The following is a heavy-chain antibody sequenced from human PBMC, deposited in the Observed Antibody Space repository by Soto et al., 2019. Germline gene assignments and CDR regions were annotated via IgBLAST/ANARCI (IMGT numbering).Heavy chain of an antibody. CDR3: TTDFVGANRDAFDI. Sequence: GGSLRLSCAASGFTFSNAWMNWVRQAPGKGLEWVGRIKSKTDGRTTAYAAPVKGRFTISRDDSKTTLYLQMNSLKTEDTAVYYCTTDFVGANRDAFDIWGQGTMVTVSS. CDR2: IKSKTDGRTT. D-gene: IGHD1-26*01. V-gene: IGHV3-15*07. J-gene: IGHJ3*02. CDR1: GFTFSNAW.